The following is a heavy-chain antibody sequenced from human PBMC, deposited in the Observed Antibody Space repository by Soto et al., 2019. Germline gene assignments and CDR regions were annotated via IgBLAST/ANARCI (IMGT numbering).Heavy chain of an antibody. J-gene: IGHJ5*02. V-gene: IGHV3-30*18. D-gene: IGHD6-13*01. CDR1: GFSFSTYG. CDR2: ISYDGGNK. CDR3: SKDSSVVAAGSGGWFDP. Sequence: GGSLRLSCAASGFSFSTYGMHWVRQAPGKGLEWVATISYDGGNKFYADSAKGRFTISRGNSKNTLYLQMNSLRANDTAVYYCSKDSSVVAAGSGGWFDPWGQGTLVTVSS.